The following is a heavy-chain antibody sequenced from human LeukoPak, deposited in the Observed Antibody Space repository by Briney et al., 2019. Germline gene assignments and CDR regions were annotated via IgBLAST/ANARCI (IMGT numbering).Heavy chain of an antibody. CDR2: IYYSGST. J-gene: IGHJ4*02. Sequence: SETLSLTCTVSGGSISSSSYYWGWIRQPPGKGLEWIESIYYSGSTYYNPSLKSRVTISVDTSKNQFSLKLSSVTAADTAVYYCARGLAVAGPYAFDYWGQGTLVTVSS. V-gene: IGHV4-39*07. CDR3: ARGLAVAGPYAFDY. D-gene: IGHD6-19*01. CDR1: GGSISSSSYY.